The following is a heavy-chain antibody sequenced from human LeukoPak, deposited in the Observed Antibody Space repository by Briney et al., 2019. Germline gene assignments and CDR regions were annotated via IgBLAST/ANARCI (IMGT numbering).Heavy chain of an antibody. J-gene: IGHJ4*02. D-gene: IGHD3-22*01. Sequence: AVKVSCKASGGTFSSYAISWVRQAPGQGLEWMGGIIPIFGTANYAQKFQGRVTITADESTSTAYMELSSLRSEDTAVYYCARGRGSSGYYPPYYLDYWGQGTLVTVSS. CDR3: ARGRGSSGYYPPYYLDY. V-gene: IGHV1-69*13. CDR1: GGTFSSYA. CDR2: IIPIFGTA.